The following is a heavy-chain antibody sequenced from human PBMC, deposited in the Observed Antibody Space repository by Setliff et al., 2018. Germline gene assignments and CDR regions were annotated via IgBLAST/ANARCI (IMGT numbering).Heavy chain of an antibody. CDR1: GFAFSTYG. CDR3: ARDVYDFRTGLAAP. D-gene: IGHD3-3*01. Sequence: PGGSLRLSCVASGFAFSTYGMHWVRQAPGKGLEWVAFIRYDGSYKYYEDSVKGRFTISRDNSENTLDLQMNSLRVEDTALYYCARDVYDFRTGLAAPWGQGTLVTVS. CDR2: IRYDGSYK. V-gene: IGHV3-30*02. J-gene: IGHJ5*02.